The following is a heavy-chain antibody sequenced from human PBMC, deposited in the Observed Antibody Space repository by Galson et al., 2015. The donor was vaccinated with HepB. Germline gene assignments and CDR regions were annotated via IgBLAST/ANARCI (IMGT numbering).Heavy chain of an antibody. D-gene: IGHD1-1*01. J-gene: IGHJ5*02. Sequence: SVKVSCKASGGTFSSYAISWVRQAPGQGLEWMGGIIPILGIANYAQKFQGRVTITADKSTSTAYMELSSLRSEDTAVYYCARVQLERLGVPNWFDPWGQGTLVTVSS. V-gene: IGHV1-69*10. CDR3: ARVQLERLGVPNWFDP. CDR1: GGTFSSYA. CDR2: IIPILGIA.